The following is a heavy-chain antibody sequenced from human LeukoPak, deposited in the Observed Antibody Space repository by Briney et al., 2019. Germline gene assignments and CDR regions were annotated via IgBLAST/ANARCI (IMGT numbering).Heavy chain of an antibody. D-gene: IGHD6-13*01. CDR1: GFTFSSYW. Sequence: PGGSLRLSCAASGFTFSSYWMSWVRQAPGKGLEWVANIKQDGSEKYYVDSVKGRFTISRDNAKNSLYLQMNSLRAEDTAVYYCARDRLGIAAAGYDYWGQGTLVTVSS. CDR2: IKQDGSEK. J-gene: IGHJ4*02. V-gene: IGHV3-7*01. CDR3: ARDRLGIAAAGYDY.